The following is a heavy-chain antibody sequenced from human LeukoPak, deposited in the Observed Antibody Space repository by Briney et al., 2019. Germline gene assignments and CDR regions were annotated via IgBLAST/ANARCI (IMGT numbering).Heavy chain of an antibody. CDR1: GGSFSGYY. J-gene: IGHJ6*02. D-gene: IGHD4-23*01. CDR2: INHSGST. Sequence: PSETLSLTCAVYGGSFSGYYWSWIRQPPGKGLEWIGEINHSGSTNYNPSLKSRVTISVDTSKNQFSLKLSSVTAADTAVYYCAKWGRYVGYYYYGMDVWGQGTTVTVSS. CDR3: AKWGRYVGYYYYGMDV. V-gene: IGHV4-34*01.